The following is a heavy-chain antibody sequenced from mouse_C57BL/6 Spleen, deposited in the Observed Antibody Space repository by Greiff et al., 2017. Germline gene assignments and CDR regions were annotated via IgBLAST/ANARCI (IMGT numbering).Heavy chain of an antibody. CDR1: GFSFNTYA. CDR2: IRSKSNNYAT. D-gene: IGHD2-2*01. J-gene: IGHJ1*03. Sequence: VQLKESGGGLVQPKGSLKLSCAASGFSFNTYAMNWVRQAPGKGLEWVARIRSKSNNYATYYADSVKDRFTISRDDSESMLYLQMNNLKTEDTAMYYCVRHYGYPWYFDVWGTGTTVTVSS. V-gene: IGHV10-1*01. CDR3: VRHYGYPWYFDV.